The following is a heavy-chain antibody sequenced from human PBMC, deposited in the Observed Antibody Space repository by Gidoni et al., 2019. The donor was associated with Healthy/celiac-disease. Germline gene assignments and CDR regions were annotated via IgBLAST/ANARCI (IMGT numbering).Heavy chain of an antibody. V-gene: IGHV3-11*01. CDR2: ISSSGSTI. Sequence: WIRQAPGKGLEWVSYISSSGSTIYYADSVKGRFTISRDNAKNEVNLQMNSRRAEDTAVYYWGRGGGNGDYESGYFDYWGQGTLVTVSS. D-gene: IGHD4-17*01. CDR3: GRGGGNGDYESGYFDY. J-gene: IGHJ4*02.